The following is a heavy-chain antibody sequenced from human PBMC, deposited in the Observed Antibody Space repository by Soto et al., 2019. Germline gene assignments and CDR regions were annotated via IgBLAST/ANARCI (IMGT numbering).Heavy chain of an antibody. CDR2: IYSSGST. D-gene: IGHD3-10*01. Sequence: QLQLQESGPGLVKPSETLSLTCTVSGGSISSSPYYWGWIRQPPGKGLEWIGSIYSSGSTYYNPSLNSRLTISVDTSKSQLSLKLYSMTAADTAVYYCALTLVRPGPLDYWGQGTLVIVAS. CDR1: GGSISSSPYY. J-gene: IGHJ4*02. V-gene: IGHV4-39*01. CDR3: ALTLVRPGPLDY.